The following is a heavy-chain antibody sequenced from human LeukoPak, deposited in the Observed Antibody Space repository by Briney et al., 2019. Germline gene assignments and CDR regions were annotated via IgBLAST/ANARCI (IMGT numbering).Heavy chain of an antibody. V-gene: IGHV3-21*01. CDR2: ISSSSSYI. CDR3: ARGPGAETYYYDSSGSPAPLDY. J-gene: IGHJ4*02. CDR1: GFTFSSYI. D-gene: IGHD3-22*01. Sequence: GGSLRLSCAASGFTFSSYIMNWVRQAPGKGLEWVSSISSSSSYIYYADSVKGRFTISRDNAKNSLYLQMNSLRAEDTAVYYCARGPGAETYYYDSSGSPAPLDYWGQGTLVTVSS.